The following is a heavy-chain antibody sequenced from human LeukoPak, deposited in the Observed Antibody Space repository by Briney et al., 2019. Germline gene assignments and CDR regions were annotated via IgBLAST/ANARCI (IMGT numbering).Heavy chain of an antibody. CDR3: ARGSFSADAPLVLDYFHH. D-gene: IGHD5-18*01. V-gene: IGHV1-2*02. CDR2: INPNSGGT. J-gene: IGHJ1*01. Sequence: ASVKVSCKASGYTFTGYYIHWVRQAPGQGLEWMGWINPNSGGTNYAQKFQGRVTMIRDTSISTAYMELSRLRADDTAVYYCARGSFSADAPLVLDYFHHWGQGTLVTDSS. CDR1: GYTFTGYY.